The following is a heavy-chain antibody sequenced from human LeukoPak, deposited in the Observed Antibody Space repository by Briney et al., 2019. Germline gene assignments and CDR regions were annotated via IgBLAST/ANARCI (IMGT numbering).Heavy chain of an antibody. CDR3: AKWGDYDVLTGYYVSDY. D-gene: IGHD3-9*01. J-gene: IGHJ4*02. Sequence: GASLRLSCAASGFTFSNYAMGWVRQAPGKGLEWVSAITGSGGNTYYADSVKGRFTISRDNSKNTVFLQMNSLRAEDTAVYYCAKWGDYDVLTGYYVSDYWGQGTLVTVSS. CDR1: GFTFSNYA. V-gene: IGHV3-23*01. CDR2: ITGSGGNT.